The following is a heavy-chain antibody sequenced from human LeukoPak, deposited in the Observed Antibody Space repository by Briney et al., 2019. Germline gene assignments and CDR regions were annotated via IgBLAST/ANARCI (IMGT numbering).Heavy chain of an antibody. V-gene: IGHV4-59*01. J-gene: IGHJ4*02. D-gene: IGHD4-17*01. CDR3: ARDTGDYPDY. Sequence: SETLSLTCTVSGGSISSYYWSWIRQPPGKGLEWIGYIYYSGSTNYNPSLKSRVTISVDTSKNQFSQKLSSVTAADTAVYYCARDTGDYPDYWGQGTLVTVSS. CDR2: IYYSGST. CDR1: GGSISSYY.